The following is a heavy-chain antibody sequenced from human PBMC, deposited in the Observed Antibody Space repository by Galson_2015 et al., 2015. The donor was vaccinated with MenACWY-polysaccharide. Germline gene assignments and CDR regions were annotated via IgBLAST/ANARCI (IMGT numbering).Heavy chain of an antibody. J-gene: IGHJ4*02. V-gene: IGHV3-21*01. Sequence: SLRLSCAASGFTFSSYSMNWVRQAPGKGLEWVSSISSSSYIYYADSVKGRFTISRDNAKNSLYLQMNSLRAEDTAVYYCARDSYGDYAFDYCGQGALVTVSS. D-gene: IGHD4-17*01. CDR2: ISSSSYI. CDR3: ARDSYGDYAFDY. CDR1: GFTFSSYS.